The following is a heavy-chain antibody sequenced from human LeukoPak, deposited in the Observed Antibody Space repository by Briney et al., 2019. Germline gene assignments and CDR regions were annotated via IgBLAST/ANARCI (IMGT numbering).Heavy chain of an antibody. V-gene: IGHV1-18*01. CDR3: ARDEGEGSSSCLICGMDV. D-gene: IGHD6-6*01. CDR1: GYTFTSYG. Sequence: ASVKVSCKASGYTFTSYGISWVRQAPGQGLAWMGWISAYNGNTNYAQKLQGRVTMTTDTSTSTAYMELRSLRSDDTAVYYCARDEGEGSSSCLICGMDVWGQGTTVTVSS. CDR2: ISAYNGNT. J-gene: IGHJ6*02.